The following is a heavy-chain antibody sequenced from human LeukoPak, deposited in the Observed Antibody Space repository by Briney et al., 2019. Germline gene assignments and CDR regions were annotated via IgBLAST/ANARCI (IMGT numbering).Heavy chain of an antibody. CDR2: INSDRSST. CDR3: ESGYSYGLATLFDY. Sequence: GGSLRLSCAASGFTFSSYWMHWVRQAPGKGLVWVSRINSDRSSTSYADSVKGRFTISRDNAKNTLYLQMNSLRAEDTAVYYCESGYSYGLATLFDYWGQGTLVTVSS. D-gene: IGHD5-18*01. V-gene: IGHV3-74*01. CDR1: GFTFSSYW. J-gene: IGHJ4*02.